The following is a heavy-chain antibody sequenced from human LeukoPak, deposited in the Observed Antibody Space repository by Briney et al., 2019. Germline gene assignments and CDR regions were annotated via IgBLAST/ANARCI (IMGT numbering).Heavy chain of an antibody. CDR2: ISSSSSTI. CDR3: ARDWGYNWFDP. CDR1: VFTFSSYS. J-gene: IGHJ5*02. V-gene: IGHV3-48*01. Sequence: GGSLRLSCAASVFTFSSYSMNWVRQTPGRGLEWVSYISSSSSTIYYADSVKGRFTISRDNAKNSLYLQMNSLRAEDTAVYYCARDWGYNWFDPWGQGTLVTVSS. D-gene: IGHD7-27*01.